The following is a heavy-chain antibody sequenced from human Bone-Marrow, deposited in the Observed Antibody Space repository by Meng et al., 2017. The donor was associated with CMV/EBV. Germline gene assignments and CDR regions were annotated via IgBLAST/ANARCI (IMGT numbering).Heavy chain of an antibody. CDR1: GFPFSACA. D-gene: IGHD4-11*01. Sequence: EVQLLESGGGLVHPVGSLRLSCAASGFPFSACAMTWVRQDPGKGLEWVSGIGGSGRNTYYADSVKGRFTISRDNSKNTLFLQMNSLRADDTAVYYCAKDLTTSGNWFDSWGQGTLVTVSS. CDR2: IGGSGRNT. CDR3: AKDLTTSGNWFDS. J-gene: IGHJ5*01. V-gene: IGHV3-23*01.